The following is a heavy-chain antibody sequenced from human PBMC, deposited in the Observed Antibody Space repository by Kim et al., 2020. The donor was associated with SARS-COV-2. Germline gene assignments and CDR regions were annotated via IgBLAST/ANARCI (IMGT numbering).Heavy chain of an antibody. V-gene: IGHV3-23*01. Sequence: GGSLRLSCEASGFTFSTYAMNWVRRAPGKGLEWVSTINGGGRDTFYADSVKGRFTISRDNSRNTLYLQMNSLRAEDAAVYYCAKARSLSTVVTGFDYWGQGTLVTVSS. D-gene: IGHD2-15*01. CDR3: AKARSLSTVVTGFDY. CDR2: INGGGRDT. CDR1: GFTFSTYA. J-gene: IGHJ4*02.